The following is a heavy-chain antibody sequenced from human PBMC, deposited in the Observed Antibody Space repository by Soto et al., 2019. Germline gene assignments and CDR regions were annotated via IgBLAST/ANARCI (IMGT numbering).Heavy chain of an antibody. D-gene: IGHD3-10*01. CDR2: IYWDDDK. V-gene: IGHV2-5*02. J-gene: IGHJ5*02. CDR3: AHIPNYYQYDSFDR. Sequence: QITLKESGPTLVKPTQTLTLTCTFSGFSLTTRGVGVGWIRQPPGKALECLALIYWDDDKRYSPSLQSRLSITTDTSKNQVVLTMTNVDPVETATYYCAHIPNYYQYDSFDRWGQGTLVSVSS. CDR1: GFSLTTRGVG.